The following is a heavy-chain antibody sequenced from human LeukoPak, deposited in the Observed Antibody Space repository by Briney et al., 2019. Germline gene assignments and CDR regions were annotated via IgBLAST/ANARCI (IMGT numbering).Heavy chain of an antibody. D-gene: IGHD3-9*01. CDR1: GFTFTNAW. CDR3: AKEFRVDRTGKTISNFDY. Sequence: GGSLRLSCVASGFTFTNAWMSWVRQAPGKGLEWVGRIKGKTHGGTEDYAAPVKGRFIISRDNSKNTLYLQMNSLRTEDTAVYYCAKEFRVDRTGKTISNFDYWGQGTLVTVSS. V-gene: IGHV3-15*01. J-gene: IGHJ4*02. CDR2: IKGKTHGGTE.